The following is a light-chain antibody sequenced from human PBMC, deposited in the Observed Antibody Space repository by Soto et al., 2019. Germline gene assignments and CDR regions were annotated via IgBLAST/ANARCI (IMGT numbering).Light chain of an antibody. CDR2: RNN. CDR1: SSNIGSNY. V-gene: IGLV1-47*01. Sequence: QSVLTQPPSASGTPGQSVTISWSGSSSNIGSNYVYWYQQLPGTAPKLLIYRNNQRPSGVPDRFSGSKSGTSASLAISGLRSEDEADYYCAAWDDSLSVLFGGGTKLTVL. J-gene: IGLJ3*02. CDR3: AAWDDSLSVL.